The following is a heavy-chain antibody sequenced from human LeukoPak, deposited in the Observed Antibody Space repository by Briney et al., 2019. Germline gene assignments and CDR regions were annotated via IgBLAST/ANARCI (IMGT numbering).Heavy chain of an antibody. Sequence: GGSLRLSCAASGITVNTYAMHWVRQAPGEGLEWVAVISYDGSNKNYVDSVKGRFTIYRDYSKNTVYLQMNSLRAEDTAVYYCARDLTDSTGVTGGWFDPWGQGTLVTVSS. J-gene: IGHJ5*02. CDR2: ISYDGSNK. CDR1: GITVNTYA. CDR3: ARDLTDSTGVTGGWFDP. D-gene: IGHD1-1*01. V-gene: IGHV3-30*03.